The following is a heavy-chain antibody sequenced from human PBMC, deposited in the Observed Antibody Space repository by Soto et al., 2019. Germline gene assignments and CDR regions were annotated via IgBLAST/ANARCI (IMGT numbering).Heavy chain of an antibody. CDR1: GFTFSSYA. CDR3: ARVAKDYYYFYGMDV. V-gene: IGHV3-30-3*01. J-gene: IGHJ6*02. Sequence: QVQLVESGGGVVQPGRSLRLSCAASGFTFSSYAMHWVRQAPGKGLEWVAVISYDGSNKYYADSVKGRFTISRDNSKKTQDLQMNSLRAEETAVYDCARVAKDYYYFYGMDVWGQGTTVTVSS. CDR2: ISYDGSNK.